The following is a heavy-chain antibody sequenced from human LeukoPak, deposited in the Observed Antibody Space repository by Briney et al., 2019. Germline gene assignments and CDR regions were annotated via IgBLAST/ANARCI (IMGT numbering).Heavy chain of an antibody. CDR2: IIPILGIA. V-gene: IGHV1-69*04. D-gene: IGHD2-15*01. CDR1: GGTFSSYA. CDR3: AREDCSGGSCYSDYYYGMDV. J-gene: IGHJ6*02. Sequence: SVKVSCRASGGTFSSYAISWVRQAPGQGLEWMGRIIPILGIANYAQKFQGRVTITADKSTSTAYMELSSLRSEDTAVYYCAREDCSGGSCYSDYYYGMDVWGQGTTVTVSS.